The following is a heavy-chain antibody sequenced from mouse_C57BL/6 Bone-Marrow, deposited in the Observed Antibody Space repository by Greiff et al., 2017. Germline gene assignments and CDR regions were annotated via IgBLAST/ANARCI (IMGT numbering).Heavy chain of an antibody. CDR1: GYTFTDYY. V-gene: IGHV1-26*01. J-gene: IGHJ3*01. CDR2: INPNNGGT. D-gene: IGHD2-2*01. CDR3: ARPPYGYDEAWFAY. Sequence: VQLQQSGPELVKPVASVKISCKASGYTFTDYYMNWVKQSHGKSLEWIGDINPNNGGTSYNPMFKGKATLTVDKSSSTAYMELRSLTSEDSAVYYCARPPYGYDEAWFAYWGQGTLVTVSA.